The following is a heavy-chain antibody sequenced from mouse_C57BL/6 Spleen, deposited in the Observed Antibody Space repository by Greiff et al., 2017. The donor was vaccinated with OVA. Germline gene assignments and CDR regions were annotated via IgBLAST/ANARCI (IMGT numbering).Heavy chain of an antibody. CDR1: GYSFTSYY. V-gene: IGHV1-66*01. J-gene: IGHJ2*01. CDR3: ARGQLGQKDY. D-gene: IGHD4-1*02. CDR2: IYPGSGNT. Sequence: QVQLKESGPELVKPGASVKISCKASGYSFTSYYIHWVKQRPGQGLEWIGWIYPGSGNTKYNEKFKGKATLTADTSSSTAYMQLSSLTSEDSAVYYCARGQLGQKDYWGQGTTLTVSS.